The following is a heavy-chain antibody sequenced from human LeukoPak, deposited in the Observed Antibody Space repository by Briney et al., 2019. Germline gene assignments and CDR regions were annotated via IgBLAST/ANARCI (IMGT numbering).Heavy chain of an antibody. CDR3: ARVLPITMVRGPSPGWFDP. D-gene: IGHD3-10*01. V-gene: IGHV1-8*01. CDR1: GYTFTSYD. J-gene: IGHJ5*02. CDR2: MNPNSGNT. Sequence: ASVKVSCKAPGYTFTSYDINWVRQATGQGLEWMGWMNPNSGNTGYAQKFQGRVTMTRNTSISTAYMELSSLRSEDTAVYYCARVLPITMVRGPSPGWFDPWGQGTLVTVSS.